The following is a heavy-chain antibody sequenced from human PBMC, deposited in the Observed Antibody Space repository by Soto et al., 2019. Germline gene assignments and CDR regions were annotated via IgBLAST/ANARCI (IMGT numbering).Heavy chain of an antibody. J-gene: IGHJ4*02. CDR2: INTYNGNT. CDR3: AKSPRSEMATD. D-gene: IGHD5-12*01. CDR1: GYTFINYA. Sequence: QVQLVQSGPEVKKPGASVKVSCKASGYTFINYAITWVRQAPGQGLEWMGWINTYNGNTNYAENLQGRVTMTTDTSTSTAYMELRSLRSADTAVYYCAKSPRSEMATDWGQGTLVTVSS. V-gene: IGHV1-18*01.